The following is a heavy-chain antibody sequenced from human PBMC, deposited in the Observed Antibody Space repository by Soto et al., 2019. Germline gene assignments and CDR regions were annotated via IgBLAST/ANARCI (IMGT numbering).Heavy chain of an antibody. D-gene: IGHD2-21*02. Sequence: SETLSLTCTVSGAPISRGDYYWSWVRQAPGKGLEWVGYIYYSGSTYYNPSLKRRLDISLDVSKNLFSLRLTSVTASDPAVYFCARVGDGVDELSYWGPGMLVTVSS. CDR1: GAPISRGDYY. V-gene: IGHV4-30-4*08. CDR3: ARVGDGVDELSY. J-gene: IGHJ4*02. CDR2: IYYSGST.